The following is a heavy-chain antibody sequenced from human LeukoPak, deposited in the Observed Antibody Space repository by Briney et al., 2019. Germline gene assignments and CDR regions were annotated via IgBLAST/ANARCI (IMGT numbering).Heavy chain of an antibody. Sequence: GGSLRLSCAASGFTFTSYEVNWVRQAPGKGLKWVSYIDNSSSTIYYADSVKGRFTISRDNAKNSVYLQMNSLRAEDTAVYYCARGGDTISHFDYWGQGTLVTVSS. J-gene: IGHJ4*02. D-gene: IGHD3-9*01. CDR2: IDNSSSTI. CDR1: GFTFTSYE. CDR3: ARGGDTISHFDY. V-gene: IGHV3-48*03.